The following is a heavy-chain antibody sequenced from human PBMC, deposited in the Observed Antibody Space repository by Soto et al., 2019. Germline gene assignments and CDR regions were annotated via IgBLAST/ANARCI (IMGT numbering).Heavy chain of an antibody. V-gene: IGHV4-34*01. Sequence: PSETLSLTCTVYGGSFSDYCWSWIRQPPGKGLEWIGEVDHWGTNFFNPSLKSRVTISIDTSKNQFSLNLRSVTAADTAVYYCARGGYSGRLYYFDYWGQGTLVTVS. CDR3: ARGGYSGRLYYFDY. D-gene: IGHD2-15*01. CDR1: GGSFSDYC. CDR2: VDHWGTN. J-gene: IGHJ4*02.